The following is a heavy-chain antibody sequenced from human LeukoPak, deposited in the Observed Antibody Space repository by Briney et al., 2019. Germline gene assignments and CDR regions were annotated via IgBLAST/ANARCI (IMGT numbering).Heavy chain of an antibody. Sequence: SQTLSLTCTVSGGSISSGGYYWRWIRQHPGKGLEWIGYIYYSGSTYYNPSLKSRVTISVDTSKNQFSLKLSSVTAADTAVYYCARGTSVLLWFGESNWFDPWGQGTLVTVSS. CDR3: ARGTSVLLWFGESNWFDP. D-gene: IGHD3-10*01. V-gene: IGHV4-31*03. CDR2: IYYSGST. CDR1: GGSISSGGYY. J-gene: IGHJ5*02.